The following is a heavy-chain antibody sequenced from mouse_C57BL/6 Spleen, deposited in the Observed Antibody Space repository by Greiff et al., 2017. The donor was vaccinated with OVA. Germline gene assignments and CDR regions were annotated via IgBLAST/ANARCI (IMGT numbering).Heavy chain of an antibody. CDR2: IWSAGST. CDR3: ARQGDDYDEDAMDY. CDR1: GFSLTSYG. D-gene: IGHD2-4*01. V-gene: IGHV2-6-1*01. J-gene: IGHJ4*01. Sequence: VQLQQSGPGLVAPSQSLSITCTVSGFSLTSYGVHWVRQPPGKGLEWLVVIWSAGSTTYTSALKSRLSISTDNSKSQVFLKMNSLQTDDTAMYYCARQGDDYDEDAMDYWGQGTSVTVSS.